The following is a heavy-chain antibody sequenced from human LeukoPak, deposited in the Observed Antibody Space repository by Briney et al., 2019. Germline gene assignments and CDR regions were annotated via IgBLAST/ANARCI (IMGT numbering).Heavy chain of an antibody. Sequence: GGSLRLSCVASGFVSSSAWMTWVRQAPGKGLEWVGHITNKTYGGTTDYAAPVKDRIIISRDDSKNTLYLQMNRLKTDDTAVYYCARGLCSSTACYQGPFDFWGQGMLVTVSS. D-gene: IGHD2-2*01. CDR2: ITNKTYGGTT. CDR3: ARGLCSSTACYQGPFDF. CDR1: GFVSSSAW. J-gene: IGHJ4*02. V-gene: IGHV3-15*01.